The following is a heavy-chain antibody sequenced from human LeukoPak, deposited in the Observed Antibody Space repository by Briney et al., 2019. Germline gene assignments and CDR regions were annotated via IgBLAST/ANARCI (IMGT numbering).Heavy chain of an antibody. D-gene: IGHD6-13*01. Sequence: GASVEVSCKASGYTFTGYYMHWVRQAPGQGLEWMGWINPNSGGTNYAQKFQGRVTMTRDTSISTAYMELSRLRSDDTAVYHCARGDSSSPKYYYYYYGMDVWGQGTTVTVSS. CDR3: ARGDSSSPKYYYYYYGMDV. CDR1: GYTFTGYY. J-gene: IGHJ6*02. CDR2: INPNSGGT. V-gene: IGHV1-2*02.